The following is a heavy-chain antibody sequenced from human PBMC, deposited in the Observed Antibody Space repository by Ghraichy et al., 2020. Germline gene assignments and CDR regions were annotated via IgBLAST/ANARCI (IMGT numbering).Heavy chain of an antibody. CDR3: AREDTKGYFDY. CDR1: GFTFSSNW. CDR2: IKQDGSEK. J-gene: IGHJ4*02. V-gene: IGHV3-7*03. Sequence: GGSLRLSCAASGFTFSSNWMSWVRQAPGKGLEWVANIKQDGSEKYYVDSVKGRFTISRDNAKNSLYLQMNSLRAEDTAVYYCAREDTKGYFDYWGQGTLVTVSS.